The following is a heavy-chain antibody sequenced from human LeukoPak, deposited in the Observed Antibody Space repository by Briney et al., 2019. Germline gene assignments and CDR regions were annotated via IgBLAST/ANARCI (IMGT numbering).Heavy chain of an antibody. V-gene: IGHV6-1*01. D-gene: IGHD5-12*01. J-gene: IGHJ4*02. CDR3: ARAPSGYGMVAFDY. CDR1: GDSVSSNSAG. Sequence: SQTLSLTCAISGDSVSSNSAGWNWIRQSPSRGLEWVGRTYYRSKWYNDYAVSVKSRITINPDTSKNQFSLQLNSVTPEDTAVYHCARAPSGYGMVAFDYWGQGTLVTVSS. CDR2: TYYRSKWYN.